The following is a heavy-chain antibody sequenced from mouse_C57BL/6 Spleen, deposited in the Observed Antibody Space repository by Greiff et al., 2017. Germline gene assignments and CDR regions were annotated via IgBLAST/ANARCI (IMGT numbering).Heavy chain of an antibody. CDR3: ARYRQPYAMDY. J-gene: IGHJ4*01. Sequence: EVHLVESGGGLVQPGGSLSLSCAASGFTFTDYYMSWVRQPPGKALEWLGFIRNKANGYTTEYSASVKGRFTISRDNSQSILYLQRNDPRAEDSATYYCARYRQPYAMDYWGQGTSVTVSS. D-gene: IGHD3-2*01. CDR1: GFTFTDYY. CDR2: IRNKANGYTT. V-gene: IGHV7-3*01.